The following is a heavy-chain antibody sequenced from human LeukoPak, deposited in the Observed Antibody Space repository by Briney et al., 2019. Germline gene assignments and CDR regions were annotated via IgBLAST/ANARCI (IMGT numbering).Heavy chain of an antibody. V-gene: IGHV4-34*01. Sequence: SETLSLTCAVYGGSFSGYYWSWIRQPPGKGLEWIGEINHSGSTNYNPSLKSRVTISVDTSKNQFSLKLSSVTAADTAVYYCARGHYGESYNWFDPWGQGTLVTASS. J-gene: IGHJ5*02. CDR1: GGSFSGYY. CDR3: ARGHYGESYNWFDP. D-gene: IGHD4-17*01. CDR2: INHSGST.